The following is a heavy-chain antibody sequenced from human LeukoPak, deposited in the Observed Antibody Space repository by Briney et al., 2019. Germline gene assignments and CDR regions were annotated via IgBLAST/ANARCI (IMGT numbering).Heavy chain of an antibody. CDR2: IYYSGST. J-gene: IGHJ4*02. CDR1: GGSISSYY. V-gene: IGHV4-59*01. CDR3: ASPGIVAAGTDRGFDY. D-gene: IGHD6-13*01. Sequence: SETLSLTCTVSGGSISSYYWSWIRQPPGKGMEWIGFIYYSGSTNYNPSLKSRVTISVDTSKNQFSLRLSSVTAADTAVYYCASPGIVAAGTDRGFDYWGQGTLVTVSS.